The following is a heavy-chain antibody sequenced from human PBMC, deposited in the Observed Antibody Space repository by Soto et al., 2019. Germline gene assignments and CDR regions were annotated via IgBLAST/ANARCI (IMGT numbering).Heavy chain of an antibody. CDR2: IYYSGST. V-gene: IGHV4-39*01. D-gene: IGHD3-22*01. CDR3: ARRKDSSGYYYSGDWFDP. Sequence: PSETLSLTCTVSGGSISSSSYYWGWIRQPPGKGLEWIGSIYYSGSTYYNPSLKSRVTISVDTSKNQFSLKLSSVTAAVTAVYYFARRKDSSGYYYSGDWFDPWGQGTLVTVSS. CDR1: GGSISSSSYY. J-gene: IGHJ5*02.